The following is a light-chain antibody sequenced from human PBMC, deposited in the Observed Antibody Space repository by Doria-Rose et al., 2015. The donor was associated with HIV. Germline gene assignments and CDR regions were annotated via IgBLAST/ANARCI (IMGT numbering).Light chain of an antibody. J-gene: IGLJ2*01. V-gene: IGLV2-23*01. Sequence: TGTSSDVGSYDLVSWYQQHPGKAPKLMIYEGSKRPSGVSDRFSGSKSGNTASLTISGLQAEDEADYYCCSYAGIGNVVFGGGTKLTVL. CDR2: EGS. CDR1: SSDVGSYDL. CDR3: CSYAGIGNVV.